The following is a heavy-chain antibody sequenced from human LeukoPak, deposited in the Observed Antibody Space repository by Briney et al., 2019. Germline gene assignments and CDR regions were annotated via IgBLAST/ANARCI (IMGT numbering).Heavy chain of an antibody. Sequence: ASVKVSCKASGYTFTSYDINWVRQAPGQGLEWMGYIITYNGNTNYAQKLQGRVTMTTDTSTSTAYMELRSLRSDDTAVYYCARDTKRSRARWENLGIDPWGQGTLVTVSS. CDR1: GYTFTSYD. J-gene: IGHJ5*02. V-gene: IGHV1-18*01. CDR2: IITYNGNT. CDR3: ARDTKRSRARWENLGIDP. D-gene: IGHD3-16*01.